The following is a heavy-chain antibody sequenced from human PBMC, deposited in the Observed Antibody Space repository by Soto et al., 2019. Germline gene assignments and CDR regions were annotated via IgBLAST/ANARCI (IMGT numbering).Heavy chain of an antibody. J-gene: IGHJ4*02. CDR3: ARATARTAEAGVNY. CDR2: IIPIFGTA. CDR1: GGTFSSYA. D-gene: IGHD6-13*01. V-gene: IGHV1-69*06. Sequence: GASVKISCKASGGTFSSYAISWVRQAPGQGLEWMGGIIPIFGTANYAQKFQGRVTITADKSTSTAYMELSSLRSEDTAVYYCARATARTAEAGVNYWGQGTLVTVSS.